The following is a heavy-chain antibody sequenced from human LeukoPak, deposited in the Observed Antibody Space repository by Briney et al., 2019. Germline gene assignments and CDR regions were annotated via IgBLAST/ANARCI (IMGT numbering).Heavy chain of an antibody. Sequence: ASVKVSCKASGYTFTSYYMHWVRQAPGQGLEWMGIINPSGGSTSYAQKFQGRVTMTRDTSTSTVYMELSSLRSEDTAVYYCARDQKGRTYYDTLTGYYHLYYYGMDVWGQGTTVTVSS. CDR3: ARDQKGRTYYDTLTGYYHLYYYGMDV. V-gene: IGHV1-46*01. CDR2: INPSGGST. J-gene: IGHJ6*02. CDR1: GYTFTSYY. D-gene: IGHD3-9*01.